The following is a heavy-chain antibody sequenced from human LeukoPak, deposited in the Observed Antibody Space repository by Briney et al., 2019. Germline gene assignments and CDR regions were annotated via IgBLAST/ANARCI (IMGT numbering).Heavy chain of an antibody. V-gene: IGHV3-23*01. Sequence: QTGGSLRLSCAASGFTFSSYAMSWVRQAPGKGREWVSVISGSGGRTHYADSVKGRFTISRDNSKNTLYVQMSSLRAEDTAVYYCAKGRSSSGYDYVDYWGQGTLVTVSS. CDR1: GFTFSSYA. J-gene: IGHJ4*02. CDR2: ISGSGGRT. CDR3: AKGRSSSGYDYVDY. D-gene: IGHD3-22*01.